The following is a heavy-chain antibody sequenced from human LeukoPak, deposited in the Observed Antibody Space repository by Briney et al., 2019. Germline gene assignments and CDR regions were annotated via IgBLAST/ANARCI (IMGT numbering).Heavy chain of an antibody. CDR1: GGTFSSYA. V-gene: IGHV1-69*13. CDR3: ARDLGDYDILTGYYSPNWFDP. J-gene: IGHJ5*02. CDR2: IIPIFGTA. D-gene: IGHD3-9*01. Sequence: ASVKVSCTASGGTFSSYAISWVRQAPGQGLEWMGGIIPIFGTANYAQKFQGRVTITADESTSTAYMELSSLRFEDTAVYYCARDLGDYDILTGYYSPNWFDPWGQGTLVTVSS.